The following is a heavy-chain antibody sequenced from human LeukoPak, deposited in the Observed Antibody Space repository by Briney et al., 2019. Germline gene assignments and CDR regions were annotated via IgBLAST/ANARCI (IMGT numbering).Heavy chain of an antibody. J-gene: IGHJ5*02. CDR3: AKSVTADP. D-gene: IGHD4-23*01. CDR2: ISPGGDRT. Sequence: GGSLRLSCAASGFTFSTYALSWVRQAPGKGLEWVSAISPGGDRTYYADSVTGRFAISRDDSKNTLYFQMNSLRAEDTAVYYCAKSVTADPWGQGTLVTVSS. CDR1: GFTFSTYA. V-gene: IGHV3-23*01.